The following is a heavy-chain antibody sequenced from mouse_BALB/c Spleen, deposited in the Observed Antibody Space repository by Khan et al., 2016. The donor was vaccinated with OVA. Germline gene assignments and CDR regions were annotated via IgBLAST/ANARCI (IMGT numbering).Heavy chain of an antibody. J-gene: IGHJ4*01. CDR2: IYPGDGDT. CDR1: GYTFTSYW. Sequence: VQLQQSGAELARPGASVKLSCKASGYTFTSYWMQWVKQRPGQGLEWIGAIYPGDGDTRYTQKFKGKATLTADKSSSTAYMQLSSLASEDSAVYYSARGGYGSRYYAMDYWGQGTSVTVSS. D-gene: IGHD2-10*02. V-gene: IGHV1-87*01. CDR3: ARGGYGSRYYAMDY.